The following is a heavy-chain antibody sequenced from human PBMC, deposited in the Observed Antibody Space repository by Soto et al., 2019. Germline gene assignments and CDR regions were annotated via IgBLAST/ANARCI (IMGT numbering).Heavy chain of an antibody. CDR2: IWYDGSNK. Sequence: QVQLVESGGGVVQPGRSLRLSCAASGFTFSSYGMHWVRQAPGKGLEWVAVIWYDGSNKYYADSVKGRFTISRDNSKNTLYLKMNSLRAEDTAVYYCARGPGGKYTANNMGGVDYWGQGTMVTVSS. CDR1: GFTFSSYG. V-gene: IGHV3-33*01. D-gene: IGHD5-18*01. CDR3: ARGPGGKYTANNMGGVDY. J-gene: IGHJ4*02.